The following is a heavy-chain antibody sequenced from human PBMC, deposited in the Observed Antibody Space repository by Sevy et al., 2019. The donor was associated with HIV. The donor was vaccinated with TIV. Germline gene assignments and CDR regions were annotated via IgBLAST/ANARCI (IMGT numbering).Heavy chain of an antibody. CDR3: ARDRYYDASGYYYYYYGMDV. D-gene: IGHD3-22*01. J-gene: IGHJ6*02. V-gene: IGHV3-66*01. CDR1: GFTFSDYA. Sequence: GGSLRLSCAASGFTFSDYAMTWVRQAPGKGLEWVSLIDSGGSTYYADSVKGRFTISRDNAKNTLYLQMNPLRAEDTAVYFCARDRYYDASGYYYYYYGMDVWGQGTTVTVSS. CDR2: IDSGGST.